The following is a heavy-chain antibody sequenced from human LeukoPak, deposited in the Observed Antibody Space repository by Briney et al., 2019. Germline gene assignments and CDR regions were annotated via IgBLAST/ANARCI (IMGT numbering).Heavy chain of an antibody. CDR2: INHSGST. CDR1: GGSISSYY. D-gene: IGHD3-22*01. J-gene: IGHJ4*02. Sequence: SETLSLTCTVSGGSISSYYWSWIRQPPGKGLEWIGEINHSGSTNYNPSLKSRVTISVDTSKNQFSLKLSPVTAADTAVYYCARGPNSSGYYYLGYWGQGTLVTVSS. V-gene: IGHV4-34*01. CDR3: ARGPNSSGYYYLGY.